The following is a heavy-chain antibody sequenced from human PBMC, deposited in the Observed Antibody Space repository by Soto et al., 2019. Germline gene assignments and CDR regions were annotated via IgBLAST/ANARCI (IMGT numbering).Heavy chain of an antibody. J-gene: IGHJ4*02. CDR1: GFTFSSYA. V-gene: IGHV3-23*01. CDR2: ISGSGGST. D-gene: IGHD2-2*01. CDR3: AKKRQYQLLWRFRNPDY. Sequence: PGGSLRLSCAASGFTFSSYATSWVRQAPGKGLEWVSAISGSGGSTYYADSVKGRFTISRDNSKNTLYLQMNSLRAEDTAVYYCAKKRQYQLLWRFRNPDYWGQGTLVTVSS.